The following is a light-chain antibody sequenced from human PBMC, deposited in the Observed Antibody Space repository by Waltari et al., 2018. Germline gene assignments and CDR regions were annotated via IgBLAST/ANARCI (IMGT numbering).Light chain of an antibody. J-gene: IGKJ4*01. CDR3: QQRSNWPRGT. Sequence: EIVLTQSPATLSLSPGERATLSCRASQSVSNYLAWYQQKPGQAPRLLIYDASNRATGIPARFSGSGSGTGFTLTISSLGPEDFAVYYCQQRSNWPRGTFGGGTKVEIK. CDR2: DAS. V-gene: IGKV3-11*01. CDR1: QSVSNY.